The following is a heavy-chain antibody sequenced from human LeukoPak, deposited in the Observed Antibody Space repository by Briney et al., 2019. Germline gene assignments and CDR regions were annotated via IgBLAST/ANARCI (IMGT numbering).Heavy chain of an antibody. CDR3: ARDTVGFDWLYFDY. V-gene: IGHV1-2*02. CDR1: GYTFTGYY. D-gene: IGHD3-9*01. J-gene: IGHJ4*02. CDR2: INPNSGGT. Sequence: ASVKVSCKASGYTFTGYYMHWVRQAPGQGLEWMGWINPNSGGTNYAQKFQGRVTMTRDTPISTAYMELSRLRSDDTAVYYCARDTVGFDWLYFDYWGQGTLVTVSS.